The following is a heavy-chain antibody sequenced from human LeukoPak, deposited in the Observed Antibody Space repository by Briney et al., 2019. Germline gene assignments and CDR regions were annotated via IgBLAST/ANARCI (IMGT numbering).Heavy chain of an antibody. Sequence: SETLSLTCTVSGGSISSSSYYWGWIRQPPGKGLEWIGSIYYSGSTYYNPSLKSRVTISVDTSKNRFSLKLSSVTAADTAVYYCARRLVLWFGELFDYWGQGTLVTVSS. CDR1: GGSISSSSYY. J-gene: IGHJ4*02. CDR3: ARRLVLWFGELFDY. V-gene: IGHV4-39*01. CDR2: IYYSGST. D-gene: IGHD3-10*01.